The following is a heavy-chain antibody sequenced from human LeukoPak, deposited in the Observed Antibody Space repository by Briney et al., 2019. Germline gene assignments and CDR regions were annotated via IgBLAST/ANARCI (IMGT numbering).Heavy chain of an antibody. CDR2: IFPSGGEI. Sequence: GGSLRLSCAASGFTFSTFAMIWVRQPPGKGLEWVSSIFPSGGEIHYADSVRGRFTISRDNSKSTLSLQMNSLRAEDTAIYYCATYRQVLLPFESWGQGTLVT. CDR3: ATYRQVLLPFES. V-gene: IGHV3-23*01. D-gene: IGHD2-8*02. CDR1: GFTFSTFA. J-gene: IGHJ4*02.